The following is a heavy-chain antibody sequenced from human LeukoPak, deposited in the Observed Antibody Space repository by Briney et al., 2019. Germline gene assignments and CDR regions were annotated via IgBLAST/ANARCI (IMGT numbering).Heavy chain of an antibody. J-gene: IGHJ2*01. CDR1: RFTFSSYS. CDR3: ARDGTYYYGSRSYWYFDL. D-gene: IGHD3-10*01. V-gene: IGHV3-48*02. Sequence: PGGSLRLSCAASRFTFSSYSMTWVRQAPGKGLEWVSYISSSSSTIYYADSVKGRFTISRDNAKHSLYLQMNSLRDEDTAVYFCARDGTYYYGSRSYWYFDLWGRGTLVTVSS. CDR2: ISSSSSTI.